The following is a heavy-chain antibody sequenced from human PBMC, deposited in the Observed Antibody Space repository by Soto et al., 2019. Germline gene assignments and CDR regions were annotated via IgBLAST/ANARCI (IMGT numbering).Heavy chain of an antibody. Sequence: RASVKVSCKASGGTFSSHAISWVRQAPGQGLEWMGGIIPIFGIANYAQRLQGRVTITADKSTSTAYMELSSLRSEDTAVYYCARLLSGWSFDYWGQGTLVTVSS. CDR3: ARLLSGWSFDY. J-gene: IGHJ4*02. CDR2: IIPIFGIA. D-gene: IGHD6-19*01. CDR1: GGTFSSHA. V-gene: IGHV1-69*10.